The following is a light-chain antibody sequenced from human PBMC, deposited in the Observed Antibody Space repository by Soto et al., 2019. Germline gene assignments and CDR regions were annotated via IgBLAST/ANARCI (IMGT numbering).Light chain of an antibody. CDR3: QQRSNWPIT. Sequence: EIVLTQSPATLSLSPGETATLSCRASQSVSSYLAWYQQKPGQAPRLLIYDASNRATGIPDRLSGSGSGTDFTLTISSLEPEDFAVYYCQQRSNWPITFGQGTRLEIK. CDR2: DAS. J-gene: IGKJ5*01. CDR1: QSVSSY. V-gene: IGKV3-11*01.